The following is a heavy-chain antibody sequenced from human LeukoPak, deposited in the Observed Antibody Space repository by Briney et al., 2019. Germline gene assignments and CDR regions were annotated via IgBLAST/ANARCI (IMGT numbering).Heavy chain of an antibody. CDR3: AKHYSSSWFRYGYFDY. J-gene: IGHJ4*02. Sequence: GGSLRLSCAASGFTFSNYGMHWVRQAPGKGLEWVAFIRYDGSNKYYAGSVKGRFTISRDNSKNTLYLQMNSLRAEDTAVYYCAKHYSSSWFRYGYFDYWGQGTLVTVSS. CDR2: IRYDGSNK. CDR1: GFTFSNYG. D-gene: IGHD6-13*01. V-gene: IGHV3-30*02.